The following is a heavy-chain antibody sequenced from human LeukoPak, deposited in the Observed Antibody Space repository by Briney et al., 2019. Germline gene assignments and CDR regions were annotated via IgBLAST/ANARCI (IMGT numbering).Heavy chain of an antibody. D-gene: IGHD3-10*01. V-gene: IGHV4-39*01. CDR1: GGSLNSPNYY. CDR2: IYYTGTT. J-gene: IGHJ5*02. CDR3: ARHDYYGSLNWFDP. Sequence: SETLSLTCIVSGGSLNSPNYYWGWIRQPPGKGLEWIGTIYYTGTTYYNPSLKSRLTISVDTSKNQFSLKLTSVTAADTAVYYCARHDYYGSLNWFDPWGQGTLITISS.